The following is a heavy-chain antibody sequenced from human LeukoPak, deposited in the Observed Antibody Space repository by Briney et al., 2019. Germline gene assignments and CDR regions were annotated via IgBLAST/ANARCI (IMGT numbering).Heavy chain of an antibody. CDR2: ISYDGSNK. CDR3: AKEEQYSYAI. Sequence: PGRSLRLSCAASGFTFSSYGMHWVRQAPGKGLEWVAVISYDGSNKYYADSVKGRFTISRDNPKNTLYLQMNSLRAEDTAVYYCAKEEQYSYAIWGQGTLVTVSS. D-gene: IGHD5-18*01. CDR1: GFTFSSYG. J-gene: IGHJ4*02. V-gene: IGHV3-30*18.